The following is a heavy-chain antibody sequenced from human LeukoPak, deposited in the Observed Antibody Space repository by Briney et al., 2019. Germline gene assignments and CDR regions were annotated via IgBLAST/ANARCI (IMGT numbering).Heavy chain of an antibody. CDR1: GGSFSGYY. J-gene: IGHJ4*02. Sequence: SETLSLTCAVYGGSFSGYYWSWIRQPPGKGLDWIGEINHSGSTSYNPSLKSRVTISVDTSKNQFSLKLSSVTAADTAVYYCARRGSMTGPPPLWGQGTLVTVSS. V-gene: IGHV4-34*01. CDR2: INHSGST. CDR3: ARRGSMTGPPPL. D-gene: IGHD6-6*01.